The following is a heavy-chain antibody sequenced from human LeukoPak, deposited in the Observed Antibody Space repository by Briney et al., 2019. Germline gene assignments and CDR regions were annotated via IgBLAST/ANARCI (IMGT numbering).Heavy chain of an antibody. D-gene: IGHD1-26*01. CDR3: ARKGSGNYYVDY. V-gene: IGHV3-74*01. J-gene: IGHJ4*02. CDR1: GFTFSSYW. CDR2: LNSDGTST. Sequence: GGSLRLSCAASGFTFSSYWMHWVRQAPGKGLVWVSLLNSDGTSTFYADSVRGRFTISRDNAKNTLYLQMNSLRAKDTAVYYCARKGSGNYYVDYWGQGTLVTVSS.